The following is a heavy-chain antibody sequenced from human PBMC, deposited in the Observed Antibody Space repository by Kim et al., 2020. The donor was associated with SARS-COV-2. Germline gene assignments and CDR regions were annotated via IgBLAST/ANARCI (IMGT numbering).Heavy chain of an antibody. D-gene: IGHD2-8*01. Sequence: GGSLRLSCAASGFTFSTYAMSWVRQAPGKGLEWVSAISGSGDNTYYADPVEGRFIISRDNSKNTLYLQMNSLRADDTAVYYCRRTNGPDWGQGTLVTVSA. CDR1: GFTFSTYA. V-gene: IGHV3-23*01. J-gene: IGHJ4*02. CDR2: ISGSGDNT. CDR3: RRTNGPD.